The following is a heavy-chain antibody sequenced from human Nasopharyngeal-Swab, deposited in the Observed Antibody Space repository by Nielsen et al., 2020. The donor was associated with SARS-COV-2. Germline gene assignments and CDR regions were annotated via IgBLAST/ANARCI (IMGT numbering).Heavy chain of an antibody. CDR1: GLTVSSTY. Sequence: GESLKISCVASGLTVSSTYMSWVRQAPGKGLEWVSVTEIGGTTHYADSVKGRFSISRDSSTNTLYLQMNNVRAEDTAVYYCARDLGGGYCTTTNCPGSWGQGTLVTVSS. CDR3: ARDLGGGYCTTTNCPGS. D-gene: IGHD2-2*01. V-gene: IGHV3-53*01. CDR2: TEIGGTT. J-gene: IGHJ1*01.